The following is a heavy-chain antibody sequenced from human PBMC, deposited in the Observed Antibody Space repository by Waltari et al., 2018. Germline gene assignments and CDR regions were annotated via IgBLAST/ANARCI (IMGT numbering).Heavy chain of an antibody. V-gene: IGHV4-4*01. D-gene: IGHD2-15*01. J-gene: IGHJ4*02. CDR1: W. CDR2: IHRSGKT. CDR3: ARDRGRVIYFDS. Sequence: WGSWVRKSPENVLECIRQIHRSGKTHYNPPFESRVSVSMDMSNKQFSLTLTSAAATDTALYFCARDRGRVIYFDSWGQGILVTVSP.